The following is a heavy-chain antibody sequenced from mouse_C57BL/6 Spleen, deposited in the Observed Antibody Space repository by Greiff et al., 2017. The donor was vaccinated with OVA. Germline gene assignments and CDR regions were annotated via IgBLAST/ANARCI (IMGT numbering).Heavy chain of an antibody. CDR1: GYTFTSYW. J-gene: IGHJ2*01. D-gene: IGHD1-1*01. V-gene: IGHV1-64*01. CDR2: IHPNSGST. CDR3: ERFYYGSSYYFDY. Sequence: QVQLQQPGAELVKPGASVKLSCKASGYTFTSYWMHWVKQRPGQGLEWIGMIHPNSGSTNYNEKFKSKATLTVDKSSSTAYMQLSSLTSEDSAVYYCERFYYGSSYYFDYWGQGTTLTVSS.